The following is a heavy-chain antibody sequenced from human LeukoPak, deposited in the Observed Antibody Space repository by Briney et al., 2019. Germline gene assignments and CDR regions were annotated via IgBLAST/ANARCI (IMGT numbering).Heavy chain of an antibody. J-gene: IGHJ4*02. CDR2: INRGDGIT. CDR3: ASEKNYGDKYFDS. CDR1: GDTFSIYY. Sequence: GASVKVSCRASGDTFSIYYIHWVRQAPGQGLEWMGIINRGDGITGYEQKFQGRLTLTRDTPTSTVYMELSSLRSEDTAIYYCASEKNYGDKYFDSWGQGTEVSVSS. V-gene: IGHV1-46*01. D-gene: IGHD4-17*01.